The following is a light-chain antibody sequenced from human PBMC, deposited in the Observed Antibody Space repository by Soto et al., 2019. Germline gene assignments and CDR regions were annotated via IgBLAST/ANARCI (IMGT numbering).Light chain of an antibody. J-gene: IGKJ2*01. Sequence: EIVLTQSPGTLSLSPGERATLSCRASQSVSSSYLAWYQQKPGQAPRPLIYAASSRATGIPDRFSGSGSGTDFTLTISSLRSEDFAVYYCQHYNYWPYTFGQGTKVDIK. V-gene: IGKV3-20*01. CDR2: AAS. CDR3: QHYNYWPYT. CDR1: QSVSSSY.